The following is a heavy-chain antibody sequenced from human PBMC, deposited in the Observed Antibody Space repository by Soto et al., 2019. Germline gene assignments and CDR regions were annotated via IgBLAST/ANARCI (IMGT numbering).Heavy chain of an antibody. Sequence: QVRLVQSGTEVKKPGASVKVSCQASGYMFTSYYIHWVRQAPGQGLEWVGIINPSGGKTSSAQNFQGRVTLSSDTSTNTVYMELSGLQSEDTAVDYCARDLKERRLVTYYSYFGMDVWGQGTTVTVS. D-gene: IGHD6-25*01. V-gene: IGHV1-46*01. J-gene: IGHJ6*02. CDR1: GYMFTSYY. CDR2: INPSGGKT. CDR3: ARDLKERRLVTYYSYFGMDV.